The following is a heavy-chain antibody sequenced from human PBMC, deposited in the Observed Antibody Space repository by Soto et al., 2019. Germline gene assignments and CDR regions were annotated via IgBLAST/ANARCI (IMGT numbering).Heavy chain of an antibody. D-gene: IGHD3-10*01. CDR1: GGTFRSYV. CDR3: AIESCLTRGLDV. J-gene: IGHJ6*02. CDR2: SIPIFGTA. Sequence: QVQLVQSGAEVKKAGSSVKVSCKASGGTFRSYVITWVRQAPGQGLEWMGRSIPIFGTANYAQKFQGRVTIIADESTSTAYMELSSLRSEDTAVYYCAIESCLTRGLDVWGQGTTVTVSS. V-gene: IGHV1-69*18.